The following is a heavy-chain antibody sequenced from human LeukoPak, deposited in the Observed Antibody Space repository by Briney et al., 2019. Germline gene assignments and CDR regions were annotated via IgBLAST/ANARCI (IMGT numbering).Heavy chain of an antibody. D-gene: IGHD7-27*01. CDR1: GFSFTNYD. CDR3: ARDLTLGKPDYFDH. CDR2: TSLDGSNK. J-gene: IGHJ4*02. Sequence: GGSLRLSCVASGFSFTNYDIYWVRQAPGRGLEWVAVTSLDGSNKLYTDTVRGRFIISRDNSKSTVYLQMDSLRAEDTAVYYCARDLTLGKPDYFDHWGQGTLVTVSS. V-gene: IGHV3-30-3*01.